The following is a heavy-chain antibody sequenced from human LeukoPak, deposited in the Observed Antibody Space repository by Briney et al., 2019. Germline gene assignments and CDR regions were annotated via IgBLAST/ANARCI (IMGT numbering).Heavy chain of an antibody. J-gene: IGHJ4*02. V-gene: IGHV3-30*02. CDR1: GFTFSAYG. CDR3: ARENPTSGYYMGLHY. Sequence: PGGSLRLSCAASGFTFSAYGMHWVRQAPGKGLEWVAFIRFDGSDKYYADSVEGRFTISRDNSKNTLYLQMNSLRTDDTAVYYCARENPTSGYYMGLHYWGQGTLVTVSS. D-gene: IGHD3-3*01. CDR2: IRFDGSDK.